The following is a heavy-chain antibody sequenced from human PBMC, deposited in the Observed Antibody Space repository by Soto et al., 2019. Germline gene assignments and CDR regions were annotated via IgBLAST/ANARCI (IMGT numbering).Heavy chain of an antibody. CDR3: AKGDPYSSSWYRLDY. J-gene: IGHJ4*02. CDR2: ISYDGSNK. D-gene: IGHD6-13*01. V-gene: IGHV3-30*18. Sequence: QVQLVESGGGVVQPGRSLRLSCAASGFTFSSYGMHWVRQAPGKGLEWVAVISYDGSNKYYADSVKGRFTISRDNSKNTLYLQMNSLRAEDTAVYYCAKGDPYSSSWYRLDYWGQGTLVTVSS. CDR1: GFTFSSYG.